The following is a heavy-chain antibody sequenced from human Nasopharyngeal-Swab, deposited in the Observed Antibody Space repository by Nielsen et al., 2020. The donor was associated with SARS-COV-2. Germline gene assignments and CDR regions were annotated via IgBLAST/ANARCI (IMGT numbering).Heavy chain of an antibody. CDR1: GYTFTSYY. D-gene: IGHD3-10*01. CDR2: IYYDGSKK. CDR3: ARESGVGELLGVSFDY. V-gene: IGHV3-33*01. Sequence: SCKASGYTFTSYYMHWVRQAPGKGLEWVAIIYYDGSKKYYADSVNGRFTISRDNSKNTLYLQMNSLRGEDTAVYYCARESGVGELLGVSFDYWGQGTLVTVSS. J-gene: IGHJ4*02.